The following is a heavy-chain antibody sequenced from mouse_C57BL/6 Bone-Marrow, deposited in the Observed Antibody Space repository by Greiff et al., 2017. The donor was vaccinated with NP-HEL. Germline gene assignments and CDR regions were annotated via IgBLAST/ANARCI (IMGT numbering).Heavy chain of an antibody. Sequence: QVQLQQSGAELARPGASVKMSCKASGYTFTSYTMHWVKQRPGQGLEWIGYINPSSGYTKYNQKFKDKATLTADKSSSTAYMQLSSLTSEDSAVYYCARSDYGSSYLAWFGYWGQGTLVTVSA. CDR3: ARSDYGSSYLAWFGY. J-gene: IGHJ3*01. CDR2: INPSSGYT. CDR1: GYTFTSYT. D-gene: IGHD1-1*01. V-gene: IGHV1-4*01.